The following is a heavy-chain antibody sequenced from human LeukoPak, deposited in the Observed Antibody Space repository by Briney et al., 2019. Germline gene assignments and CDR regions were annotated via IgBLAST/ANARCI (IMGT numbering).Heavy chain of an antibody. CDR2: INHSGST. CDR1: GGSFSGYY. Sequence: SETLSLTCAVYGGSFSGYYWSWIRQPPGKGLEWIGEINHSGSTNYNPSLKSRVTISVDTSKNQFSLKLSSVTAADTAVYYCARVGQGYSYGYIFDYWGRGTLVTVSS. V-gene: IGHV4-34*01. D-gene: IGHD5-18*01. J-gene: IGHJ4*02. CDR3: ARVGQGYSYGYIFDY.